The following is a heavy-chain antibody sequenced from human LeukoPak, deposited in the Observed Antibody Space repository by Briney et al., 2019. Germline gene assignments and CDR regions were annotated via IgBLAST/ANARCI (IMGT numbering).Heavy chain of an antibody. Sequence: SETLSLTCAVYGGSFSGYYWSWIRQPPGKGLEWIGSIFYSGSTYYNPSLRSRVTISVDTSKNQFSLKLSSVTAAETAVYYCARAYTSSWYYWGQGTLVTVSS. V-gene: IGHV4-34*12. D-gene: IGHD6-13*01. CDR2: IFYSGST. CDR3: ARAYTSSWYY. CDR1: GGSFSGYY. J-gene: IGHJ4*02.